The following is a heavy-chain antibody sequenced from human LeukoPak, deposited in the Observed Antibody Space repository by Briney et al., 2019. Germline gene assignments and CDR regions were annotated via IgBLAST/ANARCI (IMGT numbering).Heavy chain of an antibody. CDR2: IYYSGST. Sequence: PSETLSLTCTVSGGSISSYYWSWIRQPPGKGLEWIGYIYYSGSTNYNPSLKSRVTISVDTSKNQFSLKLSSVTAADTAVYYCARQSLWFGYNDYWGQGTLVTVSS. J-gene: IGHJ4*02. D-gene: IGHD3-10*01. CDR3: ARQSLWFGYNDY. V-gene: IGHV4-59*08. CDR1: GGSISSYY.